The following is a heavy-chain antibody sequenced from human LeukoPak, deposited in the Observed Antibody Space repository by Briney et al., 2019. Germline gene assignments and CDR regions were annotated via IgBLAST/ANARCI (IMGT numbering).Heavy chain of an antibody. Sequence: SETLSLTCTVSGGSISSYYWNWIRQPPGKGLEWIGYIYYTGSSNYNPSLKSRDTILVDTSKHQFSLKLSSVTAADTAVYFCARLSRGSSAGFDYWGQGILVTVSS. CDR3: ARLSRGSSAGFDY. J-gene: IGHJ4*02. D-gene: IGHD6-6*01. CDR2: IYYTGSS. V-gene: IGHV4-59*01. CDR1: GGSISSYY.